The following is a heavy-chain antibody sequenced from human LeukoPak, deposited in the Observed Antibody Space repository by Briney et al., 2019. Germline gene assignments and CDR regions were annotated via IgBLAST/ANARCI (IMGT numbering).Heavy chain of an antibody. V-gene: IGHV3-48*01. D-gene: IGHD6-6*01. Sequence: GGSLRLSCAASGFSFTTHWMSWVRQAPGKGLEWVSYISSSSSTIYYADSVKGRFTISRDNAKNSLYLQMNSLRAEDTAVYYCARGVLDSSSPQYYYYYMDVWGKGTTVTVSS. CDR2: ISSSSSTI. J-gene: IGHJ6*03. CDR3: ARGVLDSSSPQYYYYYMDV. CDR1: GFSFTTHW.